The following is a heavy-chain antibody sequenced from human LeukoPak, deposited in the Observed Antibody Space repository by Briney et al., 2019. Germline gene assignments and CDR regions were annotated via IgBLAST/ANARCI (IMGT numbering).Heavy chain of an antibody. CDR3: AAYLLTSGWTYYYMDV. J-gene: IGHJ6*03. V-gene: IGHV1-69*05. CDR1: GGTFISYA. CDR2: IIPIFGTA. Sequence: GASVTVSFKASGGTFISYAISWVRQAPGQGLEWMGGIIPIFGTANYAQKFQGRGSITTDESTSTAYMELSSLRSEDTAVYYCAAYLLTSGWTYYYMDVWGQGTTVTVSS. D-gene: IGHD6-19*01.